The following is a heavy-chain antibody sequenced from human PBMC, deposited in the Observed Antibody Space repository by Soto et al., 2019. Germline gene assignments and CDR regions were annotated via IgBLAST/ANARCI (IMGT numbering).Heavy chain of an antibody. CDR1: GDSVSNDNCY. CDR2: IYYSGTT. J-gene: IGHJ4*02. V-gene: IGHV4-61*01. D-gene: IGHD1-7*01. CDR3: ARSITGTTPGIYYFDY. Sequence: KPSETLSLTCAVSGDSVSNDNCYWSWIRQPPGKGLEWIGYIYYSGTTNYNSYLKSRLSLSVDMSKNQFSLKLASVTAADTAVYYCARSITGTTPGIYYFDYWGQGTLVTVSS.